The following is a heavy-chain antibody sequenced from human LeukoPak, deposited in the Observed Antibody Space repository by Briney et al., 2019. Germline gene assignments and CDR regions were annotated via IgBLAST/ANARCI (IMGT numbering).Heavy chain of an antibody. V-gene: IGHV4-39*01. CDR3: ARPPHLDSSVGDY. J-gene: IGHJ4*02. CDR1: GGSISSSSYY. CDR2: IYYSGTT. D-gene: IGHD3-22*01. Sequence: SETLSLTCTVSGGSISSSSYYWGWIRPPPGKGLEWIGSIYYSGTTYYNPSLKSLVTISVDTSKNQFSLKLSSVTAADTAVYYCARPPHLDSSVGDYWGQGTLVTVSS.